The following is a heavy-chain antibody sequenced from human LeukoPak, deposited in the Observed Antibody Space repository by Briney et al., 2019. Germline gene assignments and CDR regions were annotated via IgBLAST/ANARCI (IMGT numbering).Heavy chain of an antibody. J-gene: IGHJ5*02. V-gene: IGHV4-34*01. CDR1: GGSFSGYC. CDR3: ARVVRLRWNIEDCNWFDP. Sequence: SETLSLTCAVYGGSFSGYCWSWIRQPPGKGLEWIGEINHSGSTNYNPSLKSRVTISVDTSKNQFSLKLSSVTAADTAVYYCARVVRLRWNIEDCNWFDPWGQGTLVTVSS. CDR2: INHSGST. D-gene: IGHD5-12*01.